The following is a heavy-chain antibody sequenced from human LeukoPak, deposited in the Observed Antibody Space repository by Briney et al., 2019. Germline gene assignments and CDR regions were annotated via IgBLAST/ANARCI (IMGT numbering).Heavy chain of an antibody. CDR3: ARVLGGSGSYSYYYGMDV. D-gene: IGHD3-10*01. Sequence: PSETLSLTCTVSGGSISSYYWSWIRQPPGKGLEWIGYIYYSGSTNYNPSLKSRVTISVDTSKNQFSLKLSSVTAADTAVYYCARVLGGSGSYSYYYGMDVWGQGTTVTVSS. CDR1: GGSISSYY. CDR2: IYYSGST. V-gene: IGHV4-59*01. J-gene: IGHJ6*02.